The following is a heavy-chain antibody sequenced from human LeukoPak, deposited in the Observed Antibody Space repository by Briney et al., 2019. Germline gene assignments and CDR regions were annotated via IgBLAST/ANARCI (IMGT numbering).Heavy chain of an antibody. Sequence: PGGSLRLSCAASGFTFSSYAMSWVRQAPGKGLEWVSAISGSGGSTYYADSVKGRFTISRDNSKNTLYLQMNSLRAEDTAVYYCAKDITIFGVASDAFDIWGQGTMVTVSS. J-gene: IGHJ3*02. CDR2: ISGSGGST. CDR3: AKDITIFGVASDAFDI. D-gene: IGHD3-3*01. V-gene: IGHV3-23*01. CDR1: GFTFSSYA.